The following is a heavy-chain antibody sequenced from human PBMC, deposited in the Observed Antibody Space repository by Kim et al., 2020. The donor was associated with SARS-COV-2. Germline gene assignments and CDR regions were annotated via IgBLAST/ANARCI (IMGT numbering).Heavy chain of an antibody. CDR2: IYPGDSDT. CDR1: GYSFTTYW. Sequence: GESLKISCKASGYSFTTYWIGWVRQMPGKGLEWLGVIYPGDSDTRYSPSFQGQVTISADNSISTAYLQWSSLRPSDTAMYYCARHWWGYFDSSGYYPLWFGPWGQGTLVTVSS. CDR3: ARHWWGYFDSSGYYPLWFGP. D-gene: IGHD3-22*01. V-gene: IGHV5-51*01. J-gene: IGHJ5*02.